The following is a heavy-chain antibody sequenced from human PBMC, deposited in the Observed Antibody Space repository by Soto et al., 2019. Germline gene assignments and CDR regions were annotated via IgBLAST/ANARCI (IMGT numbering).Heavy chain of an antibody. Sequence: SETLSLTCTVSGGSIRGSSYYWGWIRQPPGKGLEWIGNVYYGGSTYYNPSLKSRVTISVETSKSQFSLKLSSVTAADTAVYYCAGGDYYHSSGYYFYYYTMDVWGQGTTVTVSS. V-gene: IGHV4-39*01. D-gene: IGHD3-22*01. CDR3: AGGDYYHSSGYYFYYYTMDV. CDR1: GGSIRGSSYY. CDR2: VYYGGST. J-gene: IGHJ6*02.